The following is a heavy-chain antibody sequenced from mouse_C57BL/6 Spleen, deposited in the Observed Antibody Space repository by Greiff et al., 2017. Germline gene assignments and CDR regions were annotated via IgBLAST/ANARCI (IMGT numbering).Heavy chain of an antibody. CDR1: GYTFTSYW. CDR3: ARHDVDYYGSSPAWFAY. D-gene: IGHD1-1*01. J-gene: IGHJ3*01. V-gene: IGHV1-69*01. Sequence: QVQLKQPGAELVMPGASVKLSCKASGYTFTSYWMHWVKQRPGQGLEWIGEIDPSDSYTNYNQKFKGKSTLTVDKSSSTAYMQLSSLTSEDSAVYYCARHDVDYYGSSPAWFAYWGQGTLVTVSA. CDR2: IDPSDSYT.